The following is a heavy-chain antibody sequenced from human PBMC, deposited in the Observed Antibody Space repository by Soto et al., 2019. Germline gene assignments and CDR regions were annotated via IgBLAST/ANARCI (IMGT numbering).Heavy chain of an antibody. CDR3: ARRYGSCFDY. D-gene: IGHD5-18*01. V-gene: IGHV4-59*08. J-gene: IGHJ4*02. Sequence: QVQLQESGPGLVKPSETLSLTCTVSGGSISSYYWSWIRQPPGKGLEWIGYIYYSGRTNYHPSLKSGVTISVDTTKNQFSLMLSSVPAADTAVYYCARRYGSCFDYWGQGTLVTVSS. CDR1: GGSISSYY. CDR2: IYYSGRT.